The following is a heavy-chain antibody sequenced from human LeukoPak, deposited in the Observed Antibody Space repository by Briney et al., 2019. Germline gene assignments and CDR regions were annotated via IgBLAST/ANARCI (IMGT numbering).Heavy chain of an antibody. J-gene: IGHJ4*02. V-gene: IGHV3-21*01. CDR2: ISSSSSYI. Sequence: GGSLRLSCAASGFTFSSYAMSWVRQAPGKGLEWVSSISSSSSYIYYADSVKGRFTISRDNAKNSLYLQMNSLRAEDTAVYYCARVGRGSGYHQDYWGQGTLVTVSS. CDR3: ARVGRGSGYHQDY. D-gene: IGHD3-9*01. CDR1: GFTFSSYA.